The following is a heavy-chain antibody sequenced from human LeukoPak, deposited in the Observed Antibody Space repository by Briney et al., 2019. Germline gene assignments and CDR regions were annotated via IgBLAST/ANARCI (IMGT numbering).Heavy chain of an antibody. CDR1: GYTFTNYG. J-gene: IGHJ4*02. CDR3: GRSFGNYYGSGTPPLYFDY. CDR2: ISAYNGNT. D-gene: IGHD3-10*01. Sequence: ASVKVSCKASGYTFTNYGISWVRQAPGQGLEWMGWISAYNGNTNYPQKFQARVTMTTDTSTSIAYMELRGLRYDDTAVYFCGRSFGNYYGSGTPPLYFDYWGQGTLVTVSS. V-gene: IGHV1-18*01.